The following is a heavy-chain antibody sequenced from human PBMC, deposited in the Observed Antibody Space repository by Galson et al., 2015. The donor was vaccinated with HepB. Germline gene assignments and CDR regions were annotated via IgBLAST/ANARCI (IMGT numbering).Heavy chain of an antibody. J-gene: IGHJ4*02. CDR1: GFTFSSYG. D-gene: IGHD6-19*01. CDR3: AKAHTSGWLMDDY. CDR2: ISYAGSNK. Sequence: SLRLSCAASGFTFSSYGMHWVRQAPGKGLEWVAVISYAGSNKYYADSVKGRFTISRDNSKNTLYLQMNSLRAEDTAVYYCAKAHTSGWLMDDYWGQGTLVTVSP. V-gene: IGHV3-30*18.